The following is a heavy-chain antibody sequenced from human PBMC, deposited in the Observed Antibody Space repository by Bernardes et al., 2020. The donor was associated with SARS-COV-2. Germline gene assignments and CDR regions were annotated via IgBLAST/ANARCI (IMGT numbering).Heavy chain of an antibody. J-gene: IGHJ6*02. CDR3: AREDQRSHRGVMDV. D-gene: IGHD1-1*01. CDR2: IYWDDDK. V-gene: IGHV2-70*11. CDR1: GFSLSTNGMS. Sequence: SGPTLVKPTQTLTLTCTFSGFSLSTNGMSVTWIRQPPGKALEWLARIYWDDDKYYSTSLKTRLTISKDTSKNQVVLRMTNIDPVDTATYYCAREDQRSHRGVMDVWGQGTTVTVSS.